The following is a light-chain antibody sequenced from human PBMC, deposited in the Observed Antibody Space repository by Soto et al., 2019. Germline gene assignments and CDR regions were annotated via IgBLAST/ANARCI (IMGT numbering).Light chain of an antibody. J-gene: IGKJ4*01. Sequence: TQSPFTLSSSLGDGVTLTCRASQSVSTCLAWYQQKPGQAPRLLIYGATNWATGIPARFSGSGSGTDFTLTIASLEPEDFAVYYCQQRSAGPLTFGGGTKVDIK. V-gene: IGKV3-11*01. CDR3: QQRSAGPLT. CDR2: GAT. CDR1: QSVSTC.